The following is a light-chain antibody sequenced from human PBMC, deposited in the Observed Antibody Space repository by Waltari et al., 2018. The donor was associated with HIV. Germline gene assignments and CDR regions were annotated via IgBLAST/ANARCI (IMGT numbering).Light chain of an antibody. CDR2: EVS. J-gene: IGLJ3*02. CDR3: SSYTGASTPWV. Sequence: QSALTQPASVSGSPGQSITISCTGTNSDVGRYNHVSWYQQPPGKAPKLMIYEVSNRPSGISKRFSGYKSGNTSSLTISGLQAEDEADYYCSSYTGASTPWVFGGGTKLTVL. CDR1: NSDVGRYNH. V-gene: IGLV2-14*01.